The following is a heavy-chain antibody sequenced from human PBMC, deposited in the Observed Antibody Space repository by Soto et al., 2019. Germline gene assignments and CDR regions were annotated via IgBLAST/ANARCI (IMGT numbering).Heavy chain of an antibody. D-gene: IGHD3-22*01. CDR1: GLTLSRYW. J-gene: IGHJ4*02. Sequence: EVQLVESGGGLVQPGGSLRLSCVASGLTLSRYWMSWVRQAPGKGLEWVANIKEDGGKTYYVDSVKGRFTISRDNAKNSGYLQRNSLRVEDTAVYYCSRDYYGPGPDWGQGTLVIVSS. V-gene: IGHV3-7*04. CDR2: IKEDGGKT. CDR3: SRDYYGPGPD.